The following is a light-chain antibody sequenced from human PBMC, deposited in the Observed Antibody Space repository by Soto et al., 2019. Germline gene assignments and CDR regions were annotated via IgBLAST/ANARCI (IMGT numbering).Light chain of an antibody. V-gene: IGKV1-5*03. CDR2: KAS. Sequence: DVQMTQSPSTLSASVGDRVTITCRASQSVSTWLAWFQQRPGKAPKLLIYKASTLESGVPSRFSGSGSGTEFTLTISSLHPDDFATYYCQQYNRYPPTFGQGTKVDIK. J-gene: IGKJ1*01. CDR1: QSVSTW. CDR3: QQYNRYPPT.